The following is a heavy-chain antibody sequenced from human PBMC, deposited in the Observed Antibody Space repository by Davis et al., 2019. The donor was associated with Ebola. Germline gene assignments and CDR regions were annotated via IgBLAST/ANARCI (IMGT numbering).Heavy chain of an antibody. D-gene: IGHD3-3*01. Sequence: AASVKVSCKASGGTFSSYAISWVRQAPGQGLEWMGGIIPIFGTANYAQKFQGRVTITADKSTSTAYMELSSLRSEDTAVYYCARGRGVLRFLEWLPYYGMDVWGQGTTVTVSS. J-gene: IGHJ6*02. V-gene: IGHV1-69*06. CDR1: GGTFSSYA. CDR2: IIPIFGTA. CDR3: ARGRGVLRFLEWLPYYGMDV.